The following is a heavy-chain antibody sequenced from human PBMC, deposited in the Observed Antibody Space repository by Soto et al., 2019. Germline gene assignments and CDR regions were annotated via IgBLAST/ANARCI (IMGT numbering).Heavy chain of an antibody. CDR2: ISAYNGNT. Sequence: ASVKVSCKASGYTFTSYGTSWVRQAPGQGLEWMGWISAYNGNTNYAQKLQGRVTMTTDTSTSTAYMELRSLRSDDTAVYYCARESLPGIAVAGKSYFYYGMGVWGQGTTVTVSS. D-gene: IGHD6-19*01. CDR1: GYTFTSYG. J-gene: IGHJ6*02. V-gene: IGHV1-18*01. CDR3: ARESLPGIAVAGKSYFYYGMGV.